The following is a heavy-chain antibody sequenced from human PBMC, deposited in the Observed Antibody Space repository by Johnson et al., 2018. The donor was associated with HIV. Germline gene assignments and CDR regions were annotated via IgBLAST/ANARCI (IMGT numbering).Heavy chain of an antibody. CDR3: AGAYYYDSSGYYDAFDI. J-gene: IGHJ3*02. Sequence: VQLVESGGGVVQPGRSLRLSCAASGFTVSSYYMSWVRQAPGKGLEWVSVLFSGGTTYYADSVRGRFTISRDNSKNTLYLQMNSLRAEDTAVYYCAGAYYYDSSGYYDAFDIWGQGTMVTVSS. CDR2: LFSGGTT. V-gene: IGHV3-66*01. D-gene: IGHD3-22*01. CDR1: GFTVSSYY.